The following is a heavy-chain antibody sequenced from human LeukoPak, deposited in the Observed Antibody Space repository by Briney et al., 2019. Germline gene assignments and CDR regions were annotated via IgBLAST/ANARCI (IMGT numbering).Heavy chain of an antibody. CDR3: AKDHTVSITYYFDY. D-gene: IGHD1-20*01. CDR1: GFTFSYYA. CDR2: ISGSGGST. Sequence: GGSLRLSCAASGFTFSYYAMSWVRQAPGKGLEWVSAISGSGGSTYYADSVKGRFTISRDNSKNTLYLQMNSLRAEDTAVYYCAKDHTVSITYYFDYWGQGTLVTGSS. V-gene: IGHV3-23*01. J-gene: IGHJ4*02.